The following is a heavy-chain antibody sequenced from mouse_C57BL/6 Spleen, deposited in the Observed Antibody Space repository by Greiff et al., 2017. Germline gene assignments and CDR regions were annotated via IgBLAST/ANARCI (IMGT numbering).Heavy chain of an antibody. J-gene: IGHJ4*01. CDR1: GYSFTGYY. CDR3: ARYGYAMDY. D-gene: IGHD1-1*01. Sequence: DVKLVESGPELVKPGASVKISCKASGYSFTGYYMNWVKQSPEKSLEWIGEINPSTGGTTYNQKFKAKATLTVDKSSSTAYMQLKSLTSEDSAVYYCARYGYAMDYWGQGTSVTVSS. V-gene: IGHV1-42*01. CDR2: INPSTGGT.